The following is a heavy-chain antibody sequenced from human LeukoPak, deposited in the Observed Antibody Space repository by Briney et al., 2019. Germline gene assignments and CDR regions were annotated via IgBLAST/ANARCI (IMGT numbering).Heavy chain of an antibody. J-gene: IGHJ3*02. CDR2: ISGSGGST. V-gene: IGHV3-23*01. CDR3: AKDLFVTYYDSSGYYGAFEI. Sequence: GGSLRLSCAASGFTFSSYAMSWVRQAPGKGLEWVSAISGSGGSTYYADSVKGRFTISRDNSKNTLYLQMNSLRAEDTAVYYCAKDLFVTYYDSSGYYGAFEIWGQGTMVTVSS. CDR1: GFTFSSYA. D-gene: IGHD3-22*01.